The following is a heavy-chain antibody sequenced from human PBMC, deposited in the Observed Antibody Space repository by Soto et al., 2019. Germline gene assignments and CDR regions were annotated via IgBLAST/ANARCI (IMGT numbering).Heavy chain of an antibody. V-gene: IGHV4-31*02. D-gene: IGHD2-15*01. CDR3: ARGYCSGGSCYSNWFDP. CDR1: DGNIRNGGYH. J-gene: IGHJ5*02. Sequence: VSDGNIRNGGYHRSCNRQHPGKGLEWIGYIYYSGSTYYNPSLKSRVTISVDTSKNQFSLKLSSVTAADTAVYYCARGYCSGGSCYSNWFDPWGQGTLVTVSS. CDR2: IYYSGST.